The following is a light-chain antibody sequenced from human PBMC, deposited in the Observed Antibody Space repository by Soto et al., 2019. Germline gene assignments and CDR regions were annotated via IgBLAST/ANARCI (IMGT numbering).Light chain of an antibody. Sequence: QSALTQPRSVSGSPGQSVTISCTGTSSDVGGYDYVSWYQQHPGKAPKVMIYEVTKRPSGVRDRFSGSRSGNTASLTISGLQAEDDADYYCCSFAGTYTFYVFGSGTKLTVL. CDR1: SSDVGGYDY. CDR2: EVT. J-gene: IGLJ1*01. V-gene: IGLV2-11*01. CDR3: CSFAGTYTFYV.